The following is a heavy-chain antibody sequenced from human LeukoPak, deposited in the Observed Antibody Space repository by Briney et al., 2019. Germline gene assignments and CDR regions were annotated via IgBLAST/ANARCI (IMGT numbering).Heavy chain of an antibody. Sequence: PSETLSLTCTVSGGSISSYYWSWIRQPAGKGLEWIGRIYTSGSTNYNPSLKSRVTISVDTSKNQFSLKLSSVTAADTAVYYCARSRARYCSGGSCYSIFHYYYYMDVWGKGTTVTISS. J-gene: IGHJ6*03. CDR3: ARSRARYCSGGSCYSIFHYYYYMDV. V-gene: IGHV4-4*07. CDR2: IYTSGST. D-gene: IGHD2-15*01. CDR1: GGSISSYY.